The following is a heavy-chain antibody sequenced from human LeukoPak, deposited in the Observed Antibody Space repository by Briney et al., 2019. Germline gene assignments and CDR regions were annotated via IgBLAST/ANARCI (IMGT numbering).Heavy chain of an antibody. CDR3: TRPAYGDDFPDY. CDR2: INPSGGST. J-gene: IGHJ4*02. D-gene: IGHD4-17*01. CDR1: GYTFTSYY. Sequence: GASVKVSCKASGYTFTSYYMHWVRQAPGQGLEWMGIINPSGGSTSYAQKFQGRVTMTRDMSTSTVYMELSSLRSEDTAVYYCTRPAYGDDFPDYWGQGTLVTVSS. V-gene: IGHV1-46*03.